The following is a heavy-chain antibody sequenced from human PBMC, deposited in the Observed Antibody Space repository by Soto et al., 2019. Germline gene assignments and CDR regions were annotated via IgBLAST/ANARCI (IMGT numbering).Heavy chain of an antibody. V-gene: IGHV4-31*03. CDR1: GGSISSGGYY. D-gene: IGHD1-1*01. Sequence: SETLSLTCTVSGGSISSGGYYWSWIRQHPGKGLEWIGYIYYSGSTYYNPSLKSRVTISVDTSKNQFSLKLSSVTAADTAVYYCARGHGTWDDNWFDPWGQGTLVTVSS. CDR3: ARGHGTWDDNWFDP. J-gene: IGHJ5*02. CDR2: IYYSGST.